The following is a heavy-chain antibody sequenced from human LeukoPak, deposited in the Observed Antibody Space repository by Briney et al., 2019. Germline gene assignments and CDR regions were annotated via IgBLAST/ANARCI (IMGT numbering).Heavy chain of an antibody. V-gene: IGHV4-59*01. Sequence: SETLSLTCTVSGGPISSYYWSWIRQPPGKGLEWVGYIYSSGSTNCNPTLKSRATISVDTANNQFSLKLSSVTAADTAVYYCARGSYGSGSYLGLNGFDPWGQGTLVTVSS. D-gene: IGHD3-10*01. CDR1: GGPISSYY. CDR2: IYSSGST. J-gene: IGHJ5*02. CDR3: ARGSYGSGSYLGLNGFDP.